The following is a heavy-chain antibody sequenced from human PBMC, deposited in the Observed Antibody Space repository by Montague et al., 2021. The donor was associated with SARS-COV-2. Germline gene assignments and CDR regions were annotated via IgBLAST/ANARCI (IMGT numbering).Heavy chain of an antibody. CDR2: ISYTGST. CDR1: GGSISTIVNF. V-gene: IGHV4-39*07. CDR3: ARSGDPGTTVTYLY. J-gene: IGHJ4*02. D-gene: IGHD4-11*01. Sequence: SETLSLTCTFSGGSISTIVNFWGWIRQPPGKGLEWIGSISYTGSTYHNPSLKSRVTMSVDTSKNQFSLKLNSVTAADTAVYYCARSGDPGTTVTYLYWGQGTLVNVSS.